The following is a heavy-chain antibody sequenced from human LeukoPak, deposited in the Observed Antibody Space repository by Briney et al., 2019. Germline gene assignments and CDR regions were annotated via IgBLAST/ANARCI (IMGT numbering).Heavy chain of an antibody. V-gene: IGHV5-51*01. D-gene: IGHD2-21*01. CDR1: GYSFTNYW. CDR3: ARTHTYRSDY. CDR2: IYPGDSDI. Sequence: GEPLKISCKGSGYSFTNYWIAWVRQMPGKGLEWMGIIYPGDSDIRYSPSFQGQVTISADNSISTAYLQWSSLKASDTAMYYCARTHTYRSDYWGQGTLVTVSS. J-gene: IGHJ4*02.